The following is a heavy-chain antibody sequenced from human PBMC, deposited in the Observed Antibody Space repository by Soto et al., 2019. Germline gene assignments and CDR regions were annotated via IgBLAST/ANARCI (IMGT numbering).Heavy chain of an antibody. Sequence: GGSLRLSCAASGFTFSSYAMSWVRQAPWKGLEWVSAISGSGGSTYYADSVKGRFTISRDNSKNTLYLQMNSLRAEDTAVYYCSKVRAEYYYDSSGYREDFDYWGQGTLVAVSS. J-gene: IGHJ4*02. CDR3: SKVRAEYYYDSSGYREDFDY. CDR1: GFTFSSYA. CDR2: ISGSGGST. V-gene: IGHV3-23*01. D-gene: IGHD3-22*01.